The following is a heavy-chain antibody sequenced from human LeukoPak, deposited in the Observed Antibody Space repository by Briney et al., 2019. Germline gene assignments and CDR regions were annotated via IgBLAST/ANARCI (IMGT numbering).Heavy chain of an antibody. CDR1: GVTFSSYA. J-gene: IGHJ4*02. V-gene: IGHV3-23*01. D-gene: IGHD2-21*01. CDR3: AEAPVTTCRGAYCYPFDD. Sequence: GGSLRLSCAASGVTFSSYAISWVRQAPGKGVEGVSAISDSGNTYHSDSVQGRFNISRDSSKNTLFLLMNRLRPAAAAVFYCAEAPVTTCRGAYCYPFDDWGQGTLVTVP. CDR2: ISDSGNT.